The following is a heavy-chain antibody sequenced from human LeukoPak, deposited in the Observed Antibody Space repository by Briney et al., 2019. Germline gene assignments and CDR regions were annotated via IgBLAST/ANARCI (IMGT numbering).Heavy chain of an antibody. CDR1: GFTFSSYG. D-gene: IGHD3-9*01. Sequence: GGSLRLSCPASGFTFSSYGMHWVRQAPGKGLEWVALISYDGSNKYYADSVKGRFTISRDNSKNTLYLQMNSLRAEDTAVYYCAKYFSPLRYFDWSDYWGQGTVVTVSS. J-gene: IGHJ4*02. CDR3: AKYFSPLRYFDWSDY. V-gene: IGHV3-30*18. CDR2: ISYDGSNK.